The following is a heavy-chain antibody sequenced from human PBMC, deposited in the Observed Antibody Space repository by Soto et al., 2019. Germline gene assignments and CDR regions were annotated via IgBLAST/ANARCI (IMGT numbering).Heavy chain of an antibody. CDR2: ISGSGGST. D-gene: IGHD3-3*01. J-gene: IGHJ4*02. V-gene: IGHV3-23*01. CDR3: ASTAPRQLRFLEWFSFDY. Sequence: PGGALRLSGAASGFTFSIYAMSWVRQAPGKGLEGVSAISGSGGSTDYADSVKGRFTIPRDNSKNTMYLQMDGLRAEDTAVYYCASTAPRQLRFLEWFSFDYWGQGTLVTVSS. CDR1: GFTFSIYA.